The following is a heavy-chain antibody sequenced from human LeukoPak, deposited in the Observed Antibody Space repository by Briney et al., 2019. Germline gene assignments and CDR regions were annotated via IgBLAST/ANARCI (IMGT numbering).Heavy chain of an antibody. CDR3: AREACDYYDSEGVDY. D-gene: IGHD3-22*01. CDR1: GFTFSSYS. J-gene: IGHJ4*02. Sequence: GGSLRLSCAASGFTFSSYSMNWVRQAPGKGLEWVSSISSSSSYIYYADSVKGRFTISRDNAKNSLYLQMNSLRAEDTAVYYCAREACDYYDSEGVDYWGLGTLVTVSS. V-gene: IGHV3-21*01. CDR2: ISSSSSYI.